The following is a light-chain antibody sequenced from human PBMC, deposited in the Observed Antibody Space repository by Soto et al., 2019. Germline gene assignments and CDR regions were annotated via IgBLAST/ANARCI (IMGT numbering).Light chain of an antibody. J-gene: IGKJ1*01. Sequence: DIVLTQSPATLSLSPGERATLSCRASQSVSSYLAWYQQKPGQAPRLLIYGGSSRATGIPVRFSGSGSETDFTLTITRLEPEDFAVYYCQQYSSSRTFGQGTKVDI. V-gene: IGKV3-20*01. CDR2: GGS. CDR1: QSVSSY. CDR3: QQYSSSRT.